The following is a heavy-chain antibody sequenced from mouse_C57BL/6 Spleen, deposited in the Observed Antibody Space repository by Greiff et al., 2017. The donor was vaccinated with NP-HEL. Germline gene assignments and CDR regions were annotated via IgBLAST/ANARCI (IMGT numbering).Heavy chain of an antibody. CDR2: ISSGSSTI. D-gene: IGHD3-2*02. V-gene: IGHV5-17*01. Sequence: EVMLVESGGGLVKPGGSLKLSCAASGFTFSDYGMHWVRQAPEKGLEWVAYISSGSSTIYYADTVKGRFTISRDNAKNTLFLQMTSLRSEDTAMYYCARGTAQATYAMDYWGQGTSVTVSS. CDR3: ARGTAQATYAMDY. CDR1: GFTFSDYG. J-gene: IGHJ4*01.